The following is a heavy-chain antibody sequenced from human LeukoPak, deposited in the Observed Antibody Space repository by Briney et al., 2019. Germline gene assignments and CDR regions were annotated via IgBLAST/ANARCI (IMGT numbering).Heavy chain of an antibody. D-gene: IGHD1-26*01. Sequence: PGGSLRLSCAASGFTFSKYVIHWVRQAPGKGLVWVSHISSDGSSTNYAESVKGRFTISKDNAKNTLYVQMNSVRADDWAVYYCARGGPGIYFDYWGQGTLVAVSS. CDR3: ARGGPGIYFDY. V-gene: IGHV3-74*01. CDR2: ISSDGSST. J-gene: IGHJ4*02. CDR1: GFTFSKYV.